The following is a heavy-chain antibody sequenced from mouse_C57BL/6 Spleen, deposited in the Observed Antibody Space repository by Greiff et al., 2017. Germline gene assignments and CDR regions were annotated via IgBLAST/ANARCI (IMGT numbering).Heavy chain of an antibody. CDR3: ARSYGNYYYAMDY. CDR1: GFTFSSYG. D-gene: IGHD1-1*02. J-gene: IGHJ4*01. Sequence: EVKVVESGGDLVKPGGSLKLSCAASGFTFSSYGMSWVRQTPDKRLEWVATISSGGSYTYYPDSVKGRFTISRDNAKNTLYLQMSSLKSEDTAMYYCARSYGNYYYAMDYWGQGTSVTVSS. V-gene: IGHV5-6*01. CDR2: ISSGGSYT.